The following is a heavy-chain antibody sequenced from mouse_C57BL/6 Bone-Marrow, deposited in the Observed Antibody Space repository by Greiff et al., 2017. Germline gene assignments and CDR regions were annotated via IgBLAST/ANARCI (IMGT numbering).Heavy chain of an antibody. D-gene: IGHD2-4*01. Sequence: EVMLVESGGGLVQSGRSLRLSCATSGFTFSDFYMEWVRQAPGKGLEWIAASRNKANDYTTEYSASVKGRFIVSRDTSQSILYLQMNALRAEDTAIYYCARDYYDYDDCRYFDVWGTGTTVTVSS. CDR1: GFTFSDFY. J-gene: IGHJ1*03. CDR2: SRNKANDYTT. V-gene: IGHV7-1*01. CDR3: ARDYYDYDDCRYFDV.